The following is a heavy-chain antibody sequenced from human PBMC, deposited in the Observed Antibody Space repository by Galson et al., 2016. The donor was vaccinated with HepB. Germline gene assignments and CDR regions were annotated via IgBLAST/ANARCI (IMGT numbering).Heavy chain of an antibody. CDR1: GYTFTSYA. CDR2: INTANGNT. J-gene: IGHJ4*02. V-gene: IGHV1-3*04. CDR3: ARGPRPYYYDSSGSLDY. D-gene: IGHD3-22*01. Sequence: SVKVSCKASGYTFTSYAMHWVRQAPGHSLEWMGWINTANGNTIYSQEFQGRVTVTRDTSASTAYMELSSLRSEDTAVYYCARGPRPYYYDSSGSLDYWGQGTLVTVSS.